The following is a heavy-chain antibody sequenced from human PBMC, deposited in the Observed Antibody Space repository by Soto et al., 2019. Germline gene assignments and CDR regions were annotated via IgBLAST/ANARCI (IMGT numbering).Heavy chain of an antibody. CDR1: GGSISSYY. D-gene: IGHD5-12*01. CDR2: IYYSGST. J-gene: IGHJ5*02. CDR3: AIAQIRVATIYSWFDP. V-gene: IGHV4-59*08. Sequence: SETLSLTCTVSGGSISSYYWSWIRQPPGKGLEWIGYIYYSGSTNYNPSLKSRVTISVDTSKNQFSLKLSSVTAADPAVYYCAIAQIRVATIYSWFDPWGQGTLVTVSS.